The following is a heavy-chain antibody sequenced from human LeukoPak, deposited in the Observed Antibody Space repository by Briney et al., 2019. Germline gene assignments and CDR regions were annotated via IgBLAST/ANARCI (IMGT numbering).Heavy chain of an antibody. D-gene: IGHD6-13*01. Sequence: GGSLRLSCAASGFTFSGYSMNWVRQAPGKGLEWVSYISSSSSTIYYADSVKGRFTISRDNDKNSLWLQMESLRAEDTAVYYCARGGGYTYSSGDYFDYWGQGSLVTVSS. J-gene: IGHJ4*02. CDR1: GFTFSGYS. CDR2: ISSSSSTI. V-gene: IGHV3-48*01. CDR3: ARGGGYTYSSGDYFDY.